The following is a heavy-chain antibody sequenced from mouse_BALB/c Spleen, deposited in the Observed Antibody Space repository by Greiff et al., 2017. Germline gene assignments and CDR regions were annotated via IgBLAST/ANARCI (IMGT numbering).Heavy chain of an antibody. Sequence: QVQLQQSGAELAKPGASVKMSCKASGYTFTSYWMHWVKQRPGQGLEWIGYINPSTGYTENNQKFKDKATLTADKSSSTAYMQLSSLTSENSAVYFCARSGILGYFDYWGQGTTLTVSS. J-gene: IGHJ2*01. D-gene: IGHD3-3*01. CDR1: GYTFTSYW. CDR3: ARSGILGYFDY. CDR2: INPSTGYT. V-gene: IGHV1-7*01.